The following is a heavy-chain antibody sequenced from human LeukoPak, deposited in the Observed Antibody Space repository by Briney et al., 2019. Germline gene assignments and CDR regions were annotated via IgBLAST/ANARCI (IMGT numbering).Heavy chain of an antibody. CDR1: GFTFSGYA. V-gene: IGHV3-30*03. J-gene: IGHJ4*02. D-gene: IGHD5-18*01. Sequence: PGKSLRLSCAASGFTFSGYAMHWVRQAPGKGLEWVAVILHDGSNKQYADSVKGRLTISRDNSKKTLYLQMNSLRAEDTAVYYCATLSGDSHGYDYWGQGTLVTVSS. CDR2: ILHDGSNK. CDR3: ATLSGDSHGYDY.